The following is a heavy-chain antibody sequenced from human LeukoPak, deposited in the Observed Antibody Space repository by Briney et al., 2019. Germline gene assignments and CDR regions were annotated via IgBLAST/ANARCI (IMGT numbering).Heavy chain of an antibody. CDR3: ARDHSGRYFDWSRSVRYYYYMDV. Sequence: GGSLRLSCAASGFTFSDHYMDWVRQAPGKGLEWVGRTRNKANSYTTEYAASVKGRFTISRDDSKNSLYLQMNSLKTEDTAVYYCARDHSGRYFDWSRSVRYYYYMDVWGKGTTVTVSS. CDR2: TRNKANSYTT. D-gene: IGHD3-9*01. CDR1: GFTFSDHY. J-gene: IGHJ6*03. V-gene: IGHV3-72*01.